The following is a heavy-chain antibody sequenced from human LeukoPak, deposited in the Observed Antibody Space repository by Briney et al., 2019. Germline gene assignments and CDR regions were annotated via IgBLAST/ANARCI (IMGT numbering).Heavy chain of an antibody. J-gene: IGHJ4*02. CDR1: GFTFSSYW. Sequence: GGSLRLSCAASGFTFSSYWMSWVRQAPGKGLEWVANIKQDGSEKYYVDSVKGRFTISRDNAKNSLYLQMNSLRAEDTAVYYCARVSVREYNWLFDYWGQGTLVTVSS. D-gene: IGHD1-20*01. V-gene: IGHV3-7*01. CDR3: ARVSVREYNWLFDY. CDR2: IKQDGSEK.